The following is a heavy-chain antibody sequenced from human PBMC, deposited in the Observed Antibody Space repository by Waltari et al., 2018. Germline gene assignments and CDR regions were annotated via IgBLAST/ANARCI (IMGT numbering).Heavy chain of an antibody. CDR1: GGSFSGYY. D-gene: IGHD4-17*01. V-gene: IGHV4-34*01. J-gene: IGHJ6*02. CDR2: INHSGST. CDR3: ARGLGTTVTTFYYYGMDV. Sequence: QVQLQQWGAGLLKPSETLSLTCAVYGGSFSGYYRSWIRQPPWKGLEWIGEINHSGSTNYNPSLKSRVTISVDTSKNQFSLKLSSVTAADTAVYYCARGLGTTVTTFYYYGMDVWGQGTTVTVSS.